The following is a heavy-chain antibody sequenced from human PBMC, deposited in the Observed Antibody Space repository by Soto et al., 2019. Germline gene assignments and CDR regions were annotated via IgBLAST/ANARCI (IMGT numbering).Heavy chain of an antibody. J-gene: IGHJ3*02. CDR2: ISGSGGST. V-gene: IGHV3-23*01. Sequence: GGSLRLSCAASGFTFSSYAMSWVRQAPGKGLEWVSAISGSGGSTYYADSVKGRFTISRDNSKNTLYLQMNSLRAEDTAVYYCARLGGSGYCSITSCYAFDIWGQGTMVTVSS. CDR3: ARLGGSGYCSITSCYAFDI. CDR1: GFTFSSYA. D-gene: IGHD2-2*01.